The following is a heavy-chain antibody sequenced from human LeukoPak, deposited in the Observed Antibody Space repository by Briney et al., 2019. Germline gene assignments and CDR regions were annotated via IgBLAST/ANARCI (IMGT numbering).Heavy chain of an antibody. D-gene: IGHD6-13*01. CDR3: AKDQRIAAGDYFDY. CDR1: GFTFSNYA. J-gene: IGHJ4*02. Sequence: GGSLRLSCAASGFTFSNYAMSWVRQAPGKGLEWVSAISGSGGSIYYADSVKGRFTISRDNSKNTLYLLMNSLRAEDTAVYYCAKDQRIAAGDYFDYWGQGTLVTVSS. V-gene: IGHV3-23*01. CDR2: ISGSGGSI.